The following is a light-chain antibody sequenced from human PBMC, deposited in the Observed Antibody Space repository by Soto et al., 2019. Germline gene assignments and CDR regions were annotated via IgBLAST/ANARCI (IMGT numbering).Light chain of an antibody. J-gene: IGKJ2*01. CDR1: QSVSSSD. CDR2: GAS. Sequence: EIVLTQSPGTLSLSPGERATLSCRASQSVSSSDLAWYQQKPGQAPRLLIYGASGRATGIPDRFSGSGSGTAFTLTISRLEPEHFAVYYCQQYGSSPRVYTFGQGTKLEIK. V-gene: IGKV3-20*01. CDR3: QQYGSSPRVYT.